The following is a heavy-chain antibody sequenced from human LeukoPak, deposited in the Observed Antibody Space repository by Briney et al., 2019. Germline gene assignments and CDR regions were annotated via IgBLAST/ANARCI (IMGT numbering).Heavy chain of an antibody. J-gene: IGHJ5*02. V-gene: IGHV1-69*04. D-gene: IGHD2-2*01. CDR2: IIPILGIA. CDR1: GGTFSSYA. Sequence: ASVKVSCKASGGTFSSYAISWVRQAPGQGLEWMGRIIPILGIANYAQKLQGRVTMTTDTSTSTAYMELRSLRSDDTAVYYCARDPYCSSTSCSLPWGQGTLVTVSS. CDR3: ARDPYCSSTSCSLP.